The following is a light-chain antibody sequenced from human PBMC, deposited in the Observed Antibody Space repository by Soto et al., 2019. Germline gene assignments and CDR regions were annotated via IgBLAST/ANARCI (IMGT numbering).Light chain of an antibody. Sequence: EIVMTQSPATLSVSPGERATLSCRASQSVGSNLAWYQQKPGQAPRLLIYGASTRATGIPARFSGGGSGTEFTLTISSLQSEDSAVYFCQQYNKWPLTFGQGTKVEIK. V-gene: IGKV3-15*01. CDR3: QQYNKWPLT. J-gene: IGKJ1*01. CDR2: GAS. CDR1: QSVGSN.